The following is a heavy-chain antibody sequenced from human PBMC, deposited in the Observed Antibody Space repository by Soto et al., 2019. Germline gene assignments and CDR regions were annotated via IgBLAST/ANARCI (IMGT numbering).Heavy chain of an antibody. D-gene: IGHD3-16*01. CDR3: ARDIGGKVVSVGYYYYGMDV. Sequence: ASVKVSGKASGGTFSSYAISWVRQAPGQGLEWMGGIIPIFGTANYAQKFQGRVTITADESTSTAYMELSSLRSEDTAVYYCARDIGGKVVSVGYYYYGMDVWGQGTTVTVSS. V-gene: IGHV1-69*13. CDR2: IIPIFGTA. J-gene: IGHJ6*02. CDR1: GGTFSSYA.